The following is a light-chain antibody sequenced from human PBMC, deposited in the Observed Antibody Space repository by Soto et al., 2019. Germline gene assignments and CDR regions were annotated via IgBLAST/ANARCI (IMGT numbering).Light chain of an antibody. J-gene: IGLJ1*01. CDR1: ISNIGAGYD. CDR3: QSYDSSLSGV. Sequence: QSLLTLPPSVSGAPGRRVTISCTGSISNIGAGYDVHWYQQFPGTAPKLLIYGNSNRPSGVPDRFSGSKSGTSASLAITGLQAEDEADYYCQSYDSSLSGVFGSGTKVTVL. CDR2: GNS. V-gene: IGLV1-40*01.